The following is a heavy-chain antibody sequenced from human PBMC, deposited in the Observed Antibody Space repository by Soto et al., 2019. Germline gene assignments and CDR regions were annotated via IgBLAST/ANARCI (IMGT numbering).Heavy chain of an antibody. CDR1: GGTFSSYA. CDR2: IIPIFGTA. V-gene: IGHV1-69*13. J-gene: IGHJ4*02. D-gene: IGHD3-22*01. Sequence: SGKVSWKACGGTFSSYAISLVRQAPGQGLEWMGGIIPIFGTANYAQKFQGRVTITADESTSTAYMELSSLRSEDTAVYYCARAFIRHYYDSSGYYTQGFDYWGQGTMVTVSS. CDR3: ARAFIRHYYDSSGYYTQGFDY.